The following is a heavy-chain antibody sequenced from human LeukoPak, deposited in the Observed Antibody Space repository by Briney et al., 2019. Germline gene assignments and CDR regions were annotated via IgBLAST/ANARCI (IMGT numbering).Heavy chain of an antibody. CDR2: IYTIGST. V-gene: IGHV4-4*07. CDR3: ARDEWGPYDAFDI. CDR1: GGAISSYY. D-gene: IGHD2-8*01. Sequence: SDTLSLTCTVSGGAISSYYWSWIRQPAAKGLEWIGRIYTIGSTNYNPTLKSRVTMSSDTSKNQFALKVSYVTAGDRAVYYCARDEWGPYDAFDIWGQGTMVTVSS. J-gene: IGHJ3*02.